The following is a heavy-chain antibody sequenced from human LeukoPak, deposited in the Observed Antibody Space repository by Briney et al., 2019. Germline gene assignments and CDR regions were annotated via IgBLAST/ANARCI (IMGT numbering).Heavy chain of an antibody. CDR2: IKQDGSDK. CDR3: AKPSLVERSRLYYYYYGMDV. J-gene: IGHJ6*02. CDR1: GFTFSNYW. V-gene: IGHV3-7*02. Sequence: PGGSLRPSCVASGFTFSNYWMTWVRQAAGKGLEWVANIKQDGSDKYYVDSVKGRFTISRDNAKNSLYLQMNSLRAEDTAVYYCAKPSLVERSRLYYYYYGMDVWGQGTTVTVSS. D-gene: IGHD3-3*01.